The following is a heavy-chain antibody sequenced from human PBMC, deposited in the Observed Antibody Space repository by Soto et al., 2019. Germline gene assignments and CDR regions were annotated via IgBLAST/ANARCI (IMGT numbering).Heavy chain of an antibody. D-gene: IGHD3-22*01. CDR1: GGSISSGGYY. V-gene: IGHV4-31*03. J-gene: IGHJ6*02. CDR2: IYYSGST. CDR3: ASNAYTYYYDSSGYFQDV. Sequence: SETLSLTCTVSGGSISSGGYYWSWIRQHPGKGLEWIGYIYYSGSTYYNPSLKSRVTISVDTSKNQFSLKLSSVTAADTAVYYCASNAYTYYYDSSGYFQDVWGQGTTVTAP.